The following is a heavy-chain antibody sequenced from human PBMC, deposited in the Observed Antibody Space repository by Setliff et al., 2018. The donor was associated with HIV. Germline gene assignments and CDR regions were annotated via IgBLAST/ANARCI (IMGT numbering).Heavy chain of an antibody. J-gene: IGHJ4*02. CDR3: ASARIPTGGTSTSFDY. V-gene: IGHV3-30*03. CDR1: GFSFSNAW. CDR2: ITYDGSRT. Sequence: GGSLRLSCAASGFSFSNAWMDWVRQAPGKGLEWVSVITYDGSRTYFADSVKGRFTISRDNSKSTLYLQVNSLRPEDTAVYHCASARIPTGGTSTSFDYWGQGTLVTVSS. D-gene: IGHD1-1*01.